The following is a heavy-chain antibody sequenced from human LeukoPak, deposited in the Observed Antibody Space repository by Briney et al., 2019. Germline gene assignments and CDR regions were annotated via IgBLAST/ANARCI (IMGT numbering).Heavy chain of an antibody. V-gene: IGHV7-4-1*02. CDR3: AREGQWLEDPYNWFDP. D-gene: IGHD6-19*01. J-gene: IGHJ5*02. Sequence: GASVKVSCKASGYTFTSYAMNWVRQAPGQGLEWMGWINTNTGNPTYAQGFTGRFVFSLDTSVSTAYLQISSLKAEDTAVYYCAREGQWLEDPYNWFDPWGQGTLVTVSS. CDR1: GYTFTSYA. CDR2: INTNTGNP.